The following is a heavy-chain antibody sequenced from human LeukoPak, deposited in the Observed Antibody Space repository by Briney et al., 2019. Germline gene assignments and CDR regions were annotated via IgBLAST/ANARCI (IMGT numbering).Heavy chain of an antibody. V-gene: IGHV4-59*01. J-gene: IGHJ4*02. Sequence: SETLSLTCTVSGGSISSYYWSWIRQPPGKGLEWIGYIYYSGSTNYNPSLKSRVTISVDTSKNQFSLKLSSVTAADTAVYYCAGGAPGYSSGWYPDYWGQGTLVTVSS. D-gene: IGHD6-19*01. CDR1: GGSISSYY. CDR3: AGGAPGYSSGWYPDY. CDR2: IYYSGST.